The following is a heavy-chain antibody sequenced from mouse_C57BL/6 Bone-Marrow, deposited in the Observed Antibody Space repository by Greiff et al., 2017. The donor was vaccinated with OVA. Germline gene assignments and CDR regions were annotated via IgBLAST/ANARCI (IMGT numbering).Heavy chain of an antibody. J-gene: IGHJ2*01. V-gene: IGHV1-69*01. CDR2: IDPSDSYT. D-gene: IGHD3-2*02. CDR1: GYTFTSYW. Sequence: VKLQQPGAELVMPGASVKLSCKASGYTFTSYWMHWVKQRPGQGLEWIGEIDPSDSYTNYNQKFKGKSTLTVDKSSSTAYMQLSSLTSEDSAVYYCARDLRLSFDYWGQGTTLTVSS. CDR3: ARDLRLSFDY.